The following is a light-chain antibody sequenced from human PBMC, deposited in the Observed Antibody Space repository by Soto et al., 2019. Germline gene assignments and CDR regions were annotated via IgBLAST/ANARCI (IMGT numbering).Light chain of an antibody. J-gene: IGKJ1*01. Sequence: DIVMTQSPDSLAVSLGERATINCKSSQSVLYSSNNKNYLAWSQQKPGQPPKLLIYWASTRESGVPDRFSGSGSGTDFTLTISSLQAEDVAVYSCQQYESTPPTFGQGTKVEIK. CDR3: QQYESTPPT. V-gene: IGKV4-1*01. CDR2: WAS. CDR1: QSVLYSSNNKNY.